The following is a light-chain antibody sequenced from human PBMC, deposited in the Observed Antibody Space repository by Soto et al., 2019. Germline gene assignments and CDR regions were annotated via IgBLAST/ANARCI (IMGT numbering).Light chain of an antibody. CDR1: TSNIGNNY. V-gene: IGLV1-51*01. CDR3: GTWDSSLKVVV. J-gene: IGLJ2*01. CDR2: DNN. Sequence: QSVLTQPPLVSAAPGQKVTISCSGSTSNIGNNYVSWYQQLPGRAPKLLIYDNNKRPTGIPDRFSGSKSGTSATLGITGLQTGDEADFYCGTWDSSLKVVVFGGGTKLTVL.